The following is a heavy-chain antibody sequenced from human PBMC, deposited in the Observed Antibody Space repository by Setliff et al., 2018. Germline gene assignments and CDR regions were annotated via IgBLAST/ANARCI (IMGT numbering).Heavy chain of an antibody. Sequence: SETLSLTCTVYGGPLSGFSWNWIRQSPGGGLEWIGEITDTGRTKYIPSLKSRVTISIHMSWTQFSLRLSSLTAADTAVYYCARGAPQRSSFDSRYMDVWDKGATVTVSS. CDR1: GGPLSGFS. CDR3: ARGAPQRSSFDSRYMDV. J-gene: IGHJ6*03. V-gene: IGHV4-34*01. CDR2: ITDTGRT. D-gene: IGHD1-1*01.